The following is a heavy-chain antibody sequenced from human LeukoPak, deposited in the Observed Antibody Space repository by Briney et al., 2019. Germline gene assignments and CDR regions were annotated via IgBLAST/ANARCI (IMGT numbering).Heavy chain of an antibody. V-gene: IGHV3-30*18. Sequence: VGALRLSCVAPGFTLSDHNMHWVRPAPRKGLEWVAHISDDGSNKYYADSVKGRFTISRDNAKNSLYLQMNSLRTEDTALYYCAKDGSCISRSGNDCWTHFDYWGQGTLVTVSS. D-gene: IGHD2-21*02. CDR2: ISDDGSNK. CDR3: AKDGSCISRSGNDCWTHFDY. CDR1: GFTLSDHN. J-gene: IGHJ4*02.